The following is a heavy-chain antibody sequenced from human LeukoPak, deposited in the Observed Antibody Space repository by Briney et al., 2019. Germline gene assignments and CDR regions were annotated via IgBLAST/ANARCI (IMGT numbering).Heavy chain of an antibody. Sequence: GRSLRLSCAASGFTFSSYAMHWVRQAPGKGLEWVAVISYDGSNKYYADSVKGRFTISRDNSKNTLYLQMNSLRAEDTAVYYCANMDYYGSGSYYNPYWGQGTLVTVSS. V-gene: IGHV3-30-3*01. CDR1: GFTFSSYA. CDR2: ISYDGSNK. D-gene: IGHD3-10*01. CDR3: ANMDYYGSGSYYNPY. J-gene: IGHJ4*02.